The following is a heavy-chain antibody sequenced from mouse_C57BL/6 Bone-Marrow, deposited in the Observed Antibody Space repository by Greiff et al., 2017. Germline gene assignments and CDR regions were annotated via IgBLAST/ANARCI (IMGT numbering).Heavy chain of an antibody. CDR2: IAPENGDT. CDR1: GFNIKDDY. J-gene: IGHJ1*03. Sequence: VHVKQSGAELVRPGASVKLSCTASGFNIKDDYMHWVKQRPEQGLEWIGWIAPENGDTESASKFQGKATITADTSSNTAYLQLSSLTSEDTAVYYCTTLIFFDVWGTGTTVTVSS. CDR3: TTLIFFDV. D-gene: IGHD1-1*01. V-gene: IGHV14-4*01.